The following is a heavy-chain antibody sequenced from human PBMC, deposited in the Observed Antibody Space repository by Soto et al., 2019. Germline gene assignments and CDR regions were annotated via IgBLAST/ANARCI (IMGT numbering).Heavy chain of an antibody. CDR1: GGSISSYY. Sequence: TSETLSLTCTVSGGSISSYYWSWIRQPPGKGLEWNGYIYYSGSTFYNPSLKSRVTISVDTSKNQFSLKLSSVTAADTAVYYCARVNVLRYFDWLSETYYYYGMDVWGQGTTVTVSS. CDR2: IYYSGST. V-gene: IGHV4-59*08. CDR3: ARVNVLRYFDWLSETYYYYGMDV. D-gene: IGHD3-9*01. J-gene: IGHJ6*02.